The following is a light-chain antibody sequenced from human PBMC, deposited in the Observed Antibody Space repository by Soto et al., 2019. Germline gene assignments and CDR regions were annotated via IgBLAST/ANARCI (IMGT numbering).Light chain of an antibody. CDR2: DTS. J-gene: IGKJ4*01. V-gene: IGKV1-9*01. CDR1: QGLSSY. CDR3: QPYNNWPLT. Sequence: DIQLTQSPSFLSASVGDRVTITCRASQGLSSYLAWYQQKPGKAPNLLIYDTSTRATGVPTMFSGSRSGAEFTLTINSLQSEDFAVYDCQPYNNWPLTVGVGTKVDIK.